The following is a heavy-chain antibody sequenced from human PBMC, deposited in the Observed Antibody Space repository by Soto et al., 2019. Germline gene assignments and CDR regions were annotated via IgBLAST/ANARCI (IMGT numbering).Heavy chain of an antibody. CDR2: IDPSDSQT. D-gene: IGHD3-22*01. CDR1: GYSFAGYW. Sequence: GESLKISCKGSGYSFAGYWITWVRQKPGKGLEWMGRIDPSDSQTYYSPSFRGHVTISVTKSITTVFLQWSSLRASDTAMYYCARQIYDSDTGPNFQYYFDSWGQGTPGIVYS. V-gene: IGHV5-10-1*01. J-gene: IGHJ4*02. CDR3: ARQIYDSDTGPNFQYYFDS.